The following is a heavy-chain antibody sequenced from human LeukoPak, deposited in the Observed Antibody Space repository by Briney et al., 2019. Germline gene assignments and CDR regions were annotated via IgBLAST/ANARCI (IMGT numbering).Heavy chain of an antibody. CDR3: AKTYCSSTSCYGGYFDY. D-gene: IGHD2-2*01. Sequence: GGSLRLSCSASGFTLSNYWMHWVRQAPGKGLVWVSRINTDGSSTNYADSVKGRFTVSRDNAKNTLYLQMNSLRAEDTAVYYCAKTYCSSTSCYGGYFDYWGQGTLVTVSS. V-gene: IGHV3-74*01. CDR1: GFTLSNYW. CDR2: INTDGSST. J-gene: IGHJ4*02.